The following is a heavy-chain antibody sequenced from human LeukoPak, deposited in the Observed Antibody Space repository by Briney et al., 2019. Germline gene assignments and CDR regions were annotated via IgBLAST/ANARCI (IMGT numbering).Heavy chain of an antibody. CDR1: GFTFSNAW. V-gene: IGHV3-15*01. CDR2: IKSKTDGGTT. D-gene: IGHD5-18*01. J-gene: IGHJ4*02. CDR3: TTDQLDTATVFY. Sequence: GGSLRLSCAASGFTFSNAWMSWVRQAPGKGLEWVGRIKSKTDGGTTDYAAPVKGRFTISRDDSKNTLYLQMNSLKTEDTAVYYCTTDQLDTATVFYWGQGTLVTVSS.